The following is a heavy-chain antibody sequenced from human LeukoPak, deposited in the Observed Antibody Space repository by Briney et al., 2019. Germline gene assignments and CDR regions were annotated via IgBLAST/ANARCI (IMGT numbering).Heavy chain of an antibody. Sequence: GGSLRLSCAASGFTFDDYTMHWVRQAPGKGLEWVSLISWNGGSTYYADSVKGRFTISRDNSKNSLYLQMNSLKTEDTALYYCARRGNNYGHSYMDAWGKGTTVTVSS. CDR1: GFTFDDYT. D-gene: IGHD5-18*01. CDR3: ARRGNNYGHSYMDA. J-gene: IGHJ6*03. V-gene: IGHV3-43*01. CDR2: ISWNGGST.